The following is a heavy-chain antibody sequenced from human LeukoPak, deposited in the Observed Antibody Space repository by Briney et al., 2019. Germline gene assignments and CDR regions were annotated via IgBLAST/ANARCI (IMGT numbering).Heavy chain of an antibody. Sequence: SVKVSCKASGGTFSSYAISRVRQAPGQGLEWMGGIIPIFGTANYAQKFQGRVTITADESTSTAYMELSSLRSEDTAVYYCASYYYDSSGYDYYFDYWGQGTLVTVSS. V-gene: IGHV1-69*01. CDR2: IIPIFGTA. J-gene: IGHJ4*02. D-gene: IGHD3-22*01. CDR1: GGTFSSYA. CDR3: ASYYYDSSGYDYYFDY.